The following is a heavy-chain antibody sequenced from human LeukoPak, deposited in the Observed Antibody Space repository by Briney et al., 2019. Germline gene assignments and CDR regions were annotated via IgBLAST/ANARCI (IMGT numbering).Heavy chain of an antibody. CDR1: GYTFTGYY. D-gene: IGHD1-26*01. CDR3: ARVYGSYHAFDI. J-gene: IGHJ3*02. Sequence: ASVKVSCKASGYTFTGYYMHWVRQAPGQGLEWMGWINPNSGGTNYAQKFQGRVTMTRDTSISTAYMELSRLRSDDTAVYYCARVYGSYHAFDIWGQGTMVTVSS. CDR2: INPNSGGT. V-gene: IGHV1-2*02.